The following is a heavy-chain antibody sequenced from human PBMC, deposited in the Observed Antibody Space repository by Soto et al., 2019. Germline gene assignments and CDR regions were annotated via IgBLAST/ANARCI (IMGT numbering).Heavy chain of an antibody. D-gene: IGHD3-3*01. CDR2: ISYDGSNK. CDR1: GFAFSNAW. Sequence: GGSLRVSWAASGFAFSNAWINWVLQAPGKGLEWVAVISYDGSNKYYADSVKGRFTISRDNSKNTLYLQVNSLRAEDTAVYYCARDSRITIFGVAPRYYGMDVWGQGTTVTVSS. CDR3: ARDSRITIFGVAPRYYGMDV. J-gene: IGHJ6*02. V-gene: IGHV3-30-3*01.